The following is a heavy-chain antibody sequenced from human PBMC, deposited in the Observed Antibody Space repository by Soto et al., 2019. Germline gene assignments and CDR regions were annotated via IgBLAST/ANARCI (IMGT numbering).Heavy chain of an antibody. D-gene: IGHD3-22*01. CDR1: GFTFSSYG. Sequence: QVQLVESGGGVVQPGRSLRLSCAVSGFTFSSYGMHWVRQAPGKGLEWVAVISYDGSNKYYADSVKGRFTISRDNSKNTLYLQMNSLRAEDTAVYYCAKAASYYYDSSVYFDYWGQGTLVTVSS. CDR3: AKAASYYYDSSVYFDY. CDR2: ISYDGSNK. J-gene: IGHJ4*02. V-gene: IGHV3-30*18.